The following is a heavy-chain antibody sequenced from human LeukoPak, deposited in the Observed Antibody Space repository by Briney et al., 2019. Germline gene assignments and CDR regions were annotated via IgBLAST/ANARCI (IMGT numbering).Heavy chain of an antibody. CDR3: ARGGVIWSWGY. D-gene: IGHD3-10*01. CDR2: IYHSGRT. J-gene: IGHJ4*02. CDR1: GYSISSGYY. Sequence: MPSETLSLTCTVSGYSISSGYYWGWIRPPPGQGLEWIGSIYHSGRTYYNPSLKSRVTISVDRSKNQVSLKLSSVTAADTAVYYCARGGVIWSWGYWGRGTLVTVSS. V-gene: IGHV4-38-2*02.